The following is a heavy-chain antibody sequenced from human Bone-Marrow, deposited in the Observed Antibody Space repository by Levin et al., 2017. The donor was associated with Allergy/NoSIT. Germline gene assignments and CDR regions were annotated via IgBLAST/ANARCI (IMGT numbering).Heavy chain of an antibody. D-gene: IGHD3-22*01. CDR2: ISGSGGST. V-gene: IGHV3-23*01. CDR3: AKDTYYYDSSGTITALSFDY. Sequence: GGSLRLSCAASGFTFSSYAMSWVRQAPGKGLEWVSAISGSGGSTYYADSVKGRFTISRDNSKNTLYLQMNSLRAEDTAVYYCAKDTYYYDSSGTITALSFDYWGQGTLVTVSS. J-gene: IGHJ4*02. CDR1: GFTFSSYA.